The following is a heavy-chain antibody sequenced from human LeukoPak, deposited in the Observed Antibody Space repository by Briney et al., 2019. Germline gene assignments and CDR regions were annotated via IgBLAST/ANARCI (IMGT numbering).Heavy chain of an antibody. CDR2: IYYSGST. Sequence: SGTLSLTCTVSGGSISSYYWTWIRQPPGKGLEWIGYIYYSGSTNYNPSLKSRVTISIDTSKNQFSLKLSSVSAADTAVYYCARRTRLPNGDAFDIWGQGTMVTVSS. J-gene: IGHJ3*02. V-gene: IGHV4-59*01. D-gene: IGHD1-1*01. CDR1: GGSISSYY. CDR3: ARRTRLPNGDAFDI.